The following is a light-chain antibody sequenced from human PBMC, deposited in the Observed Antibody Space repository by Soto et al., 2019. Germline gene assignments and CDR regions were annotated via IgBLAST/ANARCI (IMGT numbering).Light chain of an antibody. CDR1: SSDVGNYNY. CDR2: EVS. J-gene: IGLJ1*01. V-gene: IGLV2-14*01. Sequence: QSVLTQPASVSGSPGQSITISCTGTSSDVGNYNYVSWYQQHPGKAPKLMIYEVSNRPSGVSNRFSGSKSGNTASLTISGRQAEDDADYYCSSYTSSTKDVFGAGTKVTVL. CDR3: SSYTSSTKDV.